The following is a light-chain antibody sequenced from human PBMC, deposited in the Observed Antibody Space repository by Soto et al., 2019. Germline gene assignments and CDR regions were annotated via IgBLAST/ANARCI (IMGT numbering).Light chain of an antibody. V-gene: IGKV3-15*01. Sequence: EIVMTQSPATLSVSPGEVATLSCRASQSVSSNLAWSQQKRGQAPRLLIYGTASRATGIPARFSGSGSETEFTLTISNLQSEDFAVYYCQQYVSWPTCGGGTKVDIK. CDR2: GTA. CDR3: QQYVSWPT. J-gene: IGKJ4*01. CDR1: QSVSSN.